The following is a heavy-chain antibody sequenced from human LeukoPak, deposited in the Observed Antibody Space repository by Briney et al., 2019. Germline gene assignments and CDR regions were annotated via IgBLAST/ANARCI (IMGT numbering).Heavy chain of an antibody. J-gene: IGHJ5*02. D-gene: IGHD3-16*01. V-gene: IGHV5-51*01. CDR1: GYTFTNYW. CDR3: ARLVSKNWFDP. Sequence: GESLKISCKGSGYTFTNYWIGWVRQMSGKGLELMGIINPGDSDTRYIPSFQGQVTFSADKSISTAYLQWSSLKASDTAMYYCARLVSKNWFDPWGQGTLVTVSS. CDR2: INPGDSDT.